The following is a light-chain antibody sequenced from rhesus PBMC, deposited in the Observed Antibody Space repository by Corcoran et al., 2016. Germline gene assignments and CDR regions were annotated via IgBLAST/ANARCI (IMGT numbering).Light chain of an antibody. J-gene: IGKJ1*01. CDR1: QGITND. CDR3: QHSYSTHRT. Sequence: DIQMTQSPSSLSASVGDRVTITCRASQGITNDVAWYQQKPGETPKLLIYEASSLQSGITSRIRGRGSGTDFTLTISSMQSEDFATYCFQHSYSTHRTFGQGTKVEIK. V-gene: IGKV1-25*01. CDR2: EAS.